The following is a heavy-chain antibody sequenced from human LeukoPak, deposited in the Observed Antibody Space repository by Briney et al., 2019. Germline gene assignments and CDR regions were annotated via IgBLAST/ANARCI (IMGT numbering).Heavy chain of an antibody. D-gene: IGHD3-22*01. Sequence: PGGSLRLSCAASGFTFSSSWMHWVRQAPGKGLEWVSVIYSGGSTYYADSVKGRFTISRDNSKNTLYLQMNSLRAEDTAVYYCARAQEQWGTYDSSGYYPFDYWGQGTLVTVSS. V-gene: IGHV3-66*01. CDR1: GFTFSSSW. J-gene: IGHJ4*02. CDR3: ARAQEQWGTYDSSGYYPFDY. CDR2: IYSGGST.